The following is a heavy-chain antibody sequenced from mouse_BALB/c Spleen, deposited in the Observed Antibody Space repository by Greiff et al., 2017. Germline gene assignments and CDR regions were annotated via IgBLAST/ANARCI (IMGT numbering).Heavy chain of an antibody. CDR3: ARGTATGYFDV. V-gene: IGHV7-3*02. D-gene: IGHD1-2*01. CDR1: GFTFTDYY. Sequence: EVKVVESGGGLVQPGGSLRLSCATSGFTFTDYYMSWVRQPPGKALEWLGFIRNKANGYTTEYSASVKGRFTISRDNSQSILYLQMNTLRAEDSATYYCARGTATGYFDVWGAGTTVTVSS. J-gene: IGHJ1*01. CDR2: IRNKANGYTT.